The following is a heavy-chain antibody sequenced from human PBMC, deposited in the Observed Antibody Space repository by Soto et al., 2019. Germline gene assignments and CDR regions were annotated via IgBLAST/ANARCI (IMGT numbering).Heavy chain of an antibody. J-gene: IGHJ3*01. Sequence: ASVKVSCKAFGYIFSNFYIHWVRQAPGQGLEWMGIINPNTGGTSYPQKFQGRVTLTRDTSTSTVHMEMSSLTSEDTAVYYCARDKVCGHNSFDFWGQGTMVTVSS. CDR3: ARDKVCGHNSFDF. CDR1: GYIFSNFY. D-gene: IGHD1-1*01. CDR2: INPNTGGT. V-gene: IGHV1-46*01.